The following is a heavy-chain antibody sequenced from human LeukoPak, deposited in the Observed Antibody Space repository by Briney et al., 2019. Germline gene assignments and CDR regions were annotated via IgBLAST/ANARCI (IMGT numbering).Heavy chain of an antibody. J-gene: IGHJ4*02. D-gene: IGHD3-22*01. CDR2: IYHSGST. Sequence: PSETLSLTCTVSGYSISSGYYWGWIRQPPGKGLEWIGSIYHSGSTYYNPSLKSRVTISVDTSKNQFSLKLSSVTAADTAVYYCARVAQYYDSSGSFDYWGQGTLVTVSS. V-gene: IGHV4-38-2*02. CDR3: ARVAQYYDSSGSFDY. CDR1: GYSISSGYY.